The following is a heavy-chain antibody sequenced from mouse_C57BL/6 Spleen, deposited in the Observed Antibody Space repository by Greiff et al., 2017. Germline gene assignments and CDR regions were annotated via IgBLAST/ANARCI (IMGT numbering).Heavy chain of an antibody. V-gene: IGHV5-9-1*02. CDR3: TREGGNYYAMDY. J-gene: IGHJ4*01. CDR2: ISSGGDYI. Sequence: EVKLVESGEGLVKPGGSLKLSCAASGFTFSSYAMSWVRQTPEKRLEWVAYISSGGDYIYYADTVKGRFTISRDNARNTLYLQMSSLKSEDTAMYYCTREGGNYYAMDYWGQGTSVTVSS. D-gene: IGHD1-1*02. CDR1: GFTFSSYA.